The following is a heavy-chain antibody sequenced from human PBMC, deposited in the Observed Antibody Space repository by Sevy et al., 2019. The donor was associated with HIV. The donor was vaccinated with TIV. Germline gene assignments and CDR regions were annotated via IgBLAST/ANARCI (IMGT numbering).Heavy chain of an antibody. V-gene: IGHV4-61*01. CDR1: GDSVSSGNYY. D-gene: IGHD3-16*01. CDR2: HFYSGCT. J-gene: IGHJ6*02. Sequence: SETLSLTCTVSGDSVSSGNYYWSWIRQPPGKGLEWIGYHFYSGCTTYNPSLKGRVTISVDRSKNQFSLKLSSVTAADTAVYYCAGAAPAYYYAMGVWGQGTTVTVSS. CDR3: AGAAPAYYYAMGV.